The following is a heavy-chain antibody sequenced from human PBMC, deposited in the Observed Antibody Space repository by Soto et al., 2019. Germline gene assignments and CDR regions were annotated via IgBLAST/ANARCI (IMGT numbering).Heavy chain of an antibody. J-gene: IGHJ4*02. Sequence: EVQLVESGGGLVQSGGSLRLSCIASGCSLTQYWMSWVRQTPRKGLEWVAKINEDGTKRDYMESVEGRFTISRDNAKNSVSLQMNSLRADDTAVYFCTRWDGRCSGGSCFFDSWGQGTLVTVSS. V-gene: IGHV3-7*01. D-gene: IGHD2-15*01. CDR3: TRWDGRCSGGSCFFDS. CDR1: GCSLTQYW. CDR2: INEDGTKR.